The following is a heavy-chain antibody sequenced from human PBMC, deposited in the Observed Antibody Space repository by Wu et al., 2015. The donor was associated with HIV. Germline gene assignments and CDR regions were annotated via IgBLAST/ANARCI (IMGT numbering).Heavy chain of an antibody. CDR1: GYTFTGYY. Sequence: QVQLVQSGAEVKKPGASVKVSCKASGYTFTGYYMHWVRQAPGQGLEWMGRLIPMYGTANYAQKFQGRVTITADESTSTAYMDVSSLRSDDTAVYYCAGGGGRTSMDPLDFWGQGTLVTVSS. CDR3: AGGGGRTSMDPLDF. J-gene: IGHJ4*02. CDR2: LIPMYGTA. V-gene: IGHV1-69*18. D-gene: IGHD5-18*01.